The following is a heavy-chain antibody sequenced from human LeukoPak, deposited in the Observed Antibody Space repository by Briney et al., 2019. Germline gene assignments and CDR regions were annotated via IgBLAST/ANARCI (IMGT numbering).Heavy chain of an antibody. D-gene: IGHD6-25*01. V-gene: IGHV1-69*13. J-gene: IGHJ6*03. CDR2: IIHIFGIS. CDR1: GCTFRTFA. CDR3: GLSGNYYYYYMDV. Sequence: GSSVTVSCKASGCTFRTFAISWVRQAPGQGLEWMGGIIHIFGISDSAQKFQGRLTITADESTTTAYMELSSLRSDDTAIYYCGLSGNYYYYYMDVWGKGTTVTISS.